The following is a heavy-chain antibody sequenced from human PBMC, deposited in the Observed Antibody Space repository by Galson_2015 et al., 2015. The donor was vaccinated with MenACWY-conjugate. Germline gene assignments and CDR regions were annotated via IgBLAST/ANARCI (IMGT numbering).Heavy chain of an antibody. D-gene: IGHD2-2*01. J-gene: IGHJ4*02. V-gene: IGHV1-46*01. Sequence: SVKVSCKASGYTFSSYHTHWVRQAPGQGLEWMGIINPSGGGTSSAQKFKGRVTMTRDTSTSTVYMELSSLRSEDTALYYCARVGYCSSPTCYLAFFDYWGQGTLVTVSS. CDR2: INPSGGGT. CDR1: GYTFSSYH. CDR3: ARVGYCSSPTCYLAFFDY.